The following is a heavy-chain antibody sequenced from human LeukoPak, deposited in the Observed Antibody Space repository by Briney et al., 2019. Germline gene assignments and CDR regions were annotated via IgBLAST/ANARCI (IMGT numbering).Heavy chain of an antibody. Sequence: QPGGSLRLSCAASGFTFSSYAMSWVRQAPGKGLEWVSAISGSGGSTYYADSAKGRFTISRDNSENTLYLQMNSLRAEDTAVYYCAKMVVTSIQGWFDPWGQGTLVTVSS. CDR3: AKMVVTSIQGWFDP. CDR2: ISGSGGST. D-gene: IGHD2-21*02. CDR1: GFTFSSYA. V-gene: IGHV3-23*01. J-gene: IGHJ5*02.